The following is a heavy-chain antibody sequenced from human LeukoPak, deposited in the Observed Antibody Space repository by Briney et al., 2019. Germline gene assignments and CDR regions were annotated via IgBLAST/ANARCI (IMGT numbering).Heavy chain of an antibody. V-gene: IGHV1-18*01. Sequence: ASVKVSCKASGYTFINYGISWVRQAPGQGLEWMGWISAYNGNTNYAQKFQGRVTMTRDTSTSTVYMELSSLRSEDTAVYYCARDREKYYYDSSGYYLSYWGQGTLVTVSS. CDR1: GYTFINYG. CDR3: ARDREKYYYDSSGYYLSY. J-gene: IGHJ4*02. CDR2: ISAYNGNT. D-gene: IGHD3-22*01.